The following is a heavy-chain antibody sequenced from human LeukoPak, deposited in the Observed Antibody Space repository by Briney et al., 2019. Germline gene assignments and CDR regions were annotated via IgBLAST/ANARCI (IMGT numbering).Heavy chain of an antibody. J-gene: IGHJ4*02. CDR3: ATATYSGSYQYFDY. Sequence: ASVKVSCKVSGYTLTELSMHWLRQAPGKGLEWMGGFDPEDGETIYAQKFQGRVTMTEDTSTDTAYMELSSLRSEDTAVYYCATATYSGSYQYFDYWGQGTLVTVSS. D-gene: IGHD1-26*01. CDR2: FDPEDGET. V-gene: IGHV1-24*01. CDR1: GYTLTELS.